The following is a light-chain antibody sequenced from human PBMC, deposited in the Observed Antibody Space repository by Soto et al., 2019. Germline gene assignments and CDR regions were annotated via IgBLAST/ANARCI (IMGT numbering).Light chain of an antibody. CDR2: DVG. CDR3: TSYAGTYSSFYV. Sequence: QSALTQPASVSGSPGQSITISCTGTSSDVGGYNSVSWYQHHPGKAPKLILYDVGDRPSGVSYRFSGSKSGNTASLTISGLQAVDEADYYCTSYAGTYSSFYVFGTGTKVTVL. CDR1: SSDVGGYNS. J-gene: IGLJ1*01. V-gene: IGLV2-14*03.